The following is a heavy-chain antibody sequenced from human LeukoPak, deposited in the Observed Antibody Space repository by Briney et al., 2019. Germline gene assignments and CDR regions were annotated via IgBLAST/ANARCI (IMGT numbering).Heavy chain of an antibody. J-gene: IGHJ4*02. CDR1: GFTFSTYA. D-gene: IGHD3-16*01. V-gene: IGHV3-23*01. CDR2: ISASGGGK. Sequence: GGSLRLSCAASGFTFSTYAMNWVRQAPGKGLELVSGISASGGGKFYADSVKGRFTISRDKSKSTVYLQMNSLRAEDAAVYYCAKDNADYPIYYFDSWGQGTLVTVSS. CDR3: AKDNADYPIYYFDS.